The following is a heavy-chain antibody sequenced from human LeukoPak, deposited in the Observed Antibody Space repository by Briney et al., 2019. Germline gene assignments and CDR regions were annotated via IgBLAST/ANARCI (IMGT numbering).Heavy chain of an antibody. Sequence: GGSLRLSCVASGFTSSRYWMTWFRQAPGKGLEWVANIKQDGSQKNYVDSVKGRFTISRDNAKKSLYLQMNSLRGEDTAVYYCARDSLGSIAARPGDYWGQGTLVTVSS. V-gene: IGHV3-7*01. J-gene: IGHJ4*02. D-gene: IGHD6-6*01. CDR1: GFTSSRYW. CDR3: ARDSLGSIAARPGDY. CDR2: IKQDGSQK.